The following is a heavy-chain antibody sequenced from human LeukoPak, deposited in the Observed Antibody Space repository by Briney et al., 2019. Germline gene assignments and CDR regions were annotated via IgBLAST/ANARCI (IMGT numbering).Heavy chain of an antibody. Sequence: GGSLRLSCAASGFTFSGHGMHWIRQAPGKGLGWVAVIWHDGSKQLYADSVKGRFSISRDDSTSTLYLQMNSLRAEDTAVYYCAREDSSGWFSAYWGQGTLVTVSS. V-gene: IGHV3-33*01. CDR3: AREDSSGWFSAY. CDR2: IWHDGSKQ. J-gene: IGHJ4*02. CDR1: GFTFSGHG. D-gene: IGHD6-19*01.